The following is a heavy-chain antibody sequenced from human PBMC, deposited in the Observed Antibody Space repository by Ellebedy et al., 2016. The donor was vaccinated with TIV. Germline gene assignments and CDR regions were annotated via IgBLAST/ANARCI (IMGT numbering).Heavy chain of an antibody. CDR3: AKGNGASCYY. CDR1: GFTFSSFA. Sequence: GGSLRLSXAASGFTFSSFAMTWVRQAPGRGLEWVSSITGSGGGTYYADSVRGRFTISRDNSKNTLYLQMNSLRAEDTALYYCAKGNGASCYYWGQGTLVTVSS. J-gene: IGHJ4*02. CDR2: ITGSGGGT. V-gene: IGHV3-23*01. D-gene: IGHD2-8*01.